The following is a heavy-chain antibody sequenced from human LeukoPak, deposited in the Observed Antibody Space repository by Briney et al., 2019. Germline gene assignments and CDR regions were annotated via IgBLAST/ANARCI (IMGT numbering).Heavy chain of an antibody. Sequence: PGGSLRLSCEASGFIFSSYSMNWVRQAPGKGLEWLSHINSRGDTVFYADSVKGRFTVSRDNAKNSLFLQMNSLGADDTAVYYCARARVFVPTPPYGTPYFEYWGQGTLVTVSS. D-gene: IGHD2-8*01. CDR2: INSRGDTV. J-gene: IGHJ4*02. CDR3: ARARVFVPTPPYGTPYFEY. CDR1: GFIFSSYS. V-gene: IGHV3-48*01.